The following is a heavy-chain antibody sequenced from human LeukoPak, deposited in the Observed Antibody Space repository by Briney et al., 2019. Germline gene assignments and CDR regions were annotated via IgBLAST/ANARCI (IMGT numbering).Heavy chain of an antibody. CDR1: GFTFSSYG. D-gene: IGHD2-21*01. J-gene: IGHJ4*02. Sequence: PGGSLRLSCAAPGFTFSSYGMHWVRQAPGKGLEWVAVISYDGSNKYYADSVKGRFTISRDNSKNTLYLQMNSLRAEDTAVYYCATWCGGDCTAGYWGQGTLVTVSS. CDR2: ISYDGSNK. V-gene: IGHV3-30*03. CDR3: ATWCGGDCTAGY.